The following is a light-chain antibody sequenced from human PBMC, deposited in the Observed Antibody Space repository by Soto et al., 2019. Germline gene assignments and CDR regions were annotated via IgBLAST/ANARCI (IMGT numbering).Light chain of an antibody. J-gene: IGKJ4*01. V-gene: IGKV3-15*01. CDR1: QSVSSN. Sequence: EILITQSPATLWVSAGERATLSCRASQSVSSNLAWYQQKTGQSPRLLIYGASTRATGIPARFSGSGSGTECILTISRLQSEDVSVHYCQQYSKSPLTCGGGTKVDIK. CDR3: QQYSKSPLT. CDR2: GAS.